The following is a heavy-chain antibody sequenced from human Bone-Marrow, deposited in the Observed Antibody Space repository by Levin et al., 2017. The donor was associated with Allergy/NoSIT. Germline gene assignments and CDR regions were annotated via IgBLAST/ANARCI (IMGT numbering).Heavy chain of an antibody. D-gene: IGHD6-13*01. CDR2: IHQSGST. CDR1: GFSLRSGNSY. J-gene: IGHJ5*02. CDR3: ARGIDSWYPWFDP. V-gene: IGHV4-38-2*01. Sequence: SETLSLTCDVSGFSLRSGNSYWGWLRQPPGKGLEFIGTIHQSGSTYFSLSFQSRVNMSIDTSKDQFTLQLTSLTAADTAVYYCARGIDSWYPWFDPWGQGTLVTVSS.